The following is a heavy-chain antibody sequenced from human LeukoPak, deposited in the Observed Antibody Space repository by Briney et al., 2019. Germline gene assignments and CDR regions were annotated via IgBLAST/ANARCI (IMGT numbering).Heavy chain of an antibody. V-gene: IGHV3-7*03. CDR1: EFTFSIYW. Sequence: GGSLRLSCAASEFTFSIYWMNWVRQAPGKGLEWVANIKRDGSEKYYVDSVKGRFTISRDNAKNSLYLQMNSLRAEDTAVYYCTRDYRGTFDYWGQGTLVTVSS. CDR2: IKRDGSEK. CDR3: TRDYRGTFDY. J-gene: IGHJ4*02. D-gene: IGHD1-26*01.